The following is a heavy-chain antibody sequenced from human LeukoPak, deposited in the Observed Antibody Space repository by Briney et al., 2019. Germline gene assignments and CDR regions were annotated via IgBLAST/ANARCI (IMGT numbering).Heavy chain of an antibody. CDR3: ARESYSSRHYYFDY. J-gene: IGHJ4*02. V-gene: IGHV3-30*19. CDR1: GFTFSSYG. CDR2: ISYDGSNK. D-gene: IGHD6-13*01. Sequence: PGRSLKLSCAASGFTFSSYGMHWVRQAPGKGLEWVAVISYDGSNKYYADSVKGRFTISRDNSKNTLYLQMNSLRAEDTAVYYCARESYSSRHYYFDYWGQGTLVTVSS.